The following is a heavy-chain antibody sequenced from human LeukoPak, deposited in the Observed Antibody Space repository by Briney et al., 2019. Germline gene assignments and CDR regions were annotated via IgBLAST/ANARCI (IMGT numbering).Heavy chain of an antibody. CDR2: MNPNSGNT. V-gene: IGHV1-8*03. D-gene: IGHD6-6*01. CDR1: GYTFTSYD. CDR3: ARVRYPFQFPLVNWFDP. J-gene: IGHJ5*02. Sequence: ASVKVSCKASGYTFTSYDINWVRQATGQGLEWMGWMNPNSGNTGYAQKFQGRVTITRNTSISTAYMELSSLRSEDTAVYYCARVRYPFQFPLVNWFDPWGQGTLVTVSS.